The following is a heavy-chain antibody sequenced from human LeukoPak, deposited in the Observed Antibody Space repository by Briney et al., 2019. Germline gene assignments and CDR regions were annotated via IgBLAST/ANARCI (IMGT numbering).Heavy chain of an antibody. V-gene: IGHV4-61*01. D-gene: IGHD2-15*01. Sequence: SETLSLTCTVSGGSVSSGSYYWSWIRPPPGKGLEWIGYIYYSGSTNYSPSLKSRVTISVDTSKNQFSLKLSSVTAADTAVYYCARDSYCSGGSCYWSWAGAFDIWGQGTMVTVSS. CDR2: IYYSGST. CDR3: ARDSYCSGGSCYWSWAGAFDI. J-gene: IGHJ3*02. CDR1: GGSVSSGSYY.